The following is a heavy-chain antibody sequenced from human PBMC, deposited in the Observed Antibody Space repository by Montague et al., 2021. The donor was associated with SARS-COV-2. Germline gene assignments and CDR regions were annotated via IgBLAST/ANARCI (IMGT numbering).Heavy chain of an antibody. CDR3: ARGWAFDT. CDR2: VYYNGDT. D-gene: IGHD6-19*01. Sequence: SETLSLTCTMSGGSTANHYWNWIRQSPGKGPEWIGYVYYNGDTKYNPSLQSRVTISIDTSENQFSLRLNSVTAADTAVYSCARGWAFDTWGQGRLVTVSS. CDR1: GGSTANHY. V-gene: IGHV4-59*08. J-gene: IGHJ3*02.